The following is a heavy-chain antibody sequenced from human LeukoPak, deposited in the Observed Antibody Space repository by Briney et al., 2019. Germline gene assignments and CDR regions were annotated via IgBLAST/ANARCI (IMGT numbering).Heavy chain of an antibody. D-gene: IGHD3-3*01. CDR2: IYYSGST. CDR1: GVSISSGGYY. J-gene: IGHJ5*02. V-gene: IGHV4-31*03. Sequence: SQTLSLTCTVSGVSISSGGYYWSWIRQHPGKGLEWIGYIYYSGSTYYNPSLKSRVTISVDTSKNQFSLKLSSVTAADTAVYYCARDHTTYYDFWSGPKRGNWFDPWGQGTLVTVSS. CDR3: ARDHTTYYDFWSGPKRGNWFDP.